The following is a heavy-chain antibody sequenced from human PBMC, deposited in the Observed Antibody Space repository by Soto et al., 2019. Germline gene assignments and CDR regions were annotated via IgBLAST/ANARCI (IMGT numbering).Heavy chain of an antibody. V-gene: IGHV4-4*07. CDR1: GGSINTFY. CDR2: IFSSGST. Sequence: PSKTLSLTCTVSGGSINTFYWSWVRQPAGKGLEWIGRIFSSGSTSFNPSLESRVAMSVDTSKNHFSLNLSSVTAADMAVYYCAREGSYSAYNFAHGIQLWSFDFWGQGALVTVSS. J-gene: IGHJ4*02. CDR3: AREGSYSAYNFAHGIQLWSFDF. D-gene: IGHD5-12*01.